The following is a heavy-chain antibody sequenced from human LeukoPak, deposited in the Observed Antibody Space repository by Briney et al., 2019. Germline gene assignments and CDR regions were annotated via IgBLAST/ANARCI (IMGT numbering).Heavy chain of an antibody. CDR3: ATSSGWYYFDY. V-gene: IGHV4-34*01. CDR1: GGSFSGYY. J-gene: IGHJ4*02. CDR2: INHSGST. Sequence: PSETLSLTCAVYGGSFSGYYWSWIRQPPGKGLEWIGEINHSGSTNYNPSLKSRVTLSVDTSKNQSSLKLSSVTAADTAVYYCATSSGWYYFDYWGQGTLVTVSS. D-gene: IGHD6-19*01.